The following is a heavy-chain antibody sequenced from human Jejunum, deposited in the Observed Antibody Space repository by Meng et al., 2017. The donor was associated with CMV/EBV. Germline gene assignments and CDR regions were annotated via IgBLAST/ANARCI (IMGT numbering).Heavy chain of an antibody. D-gene: IGHD2/OR15-2a*01. CDR3: ARGGNFDP. J-gene: IGHJ5*02. CDR1: GYTFSTYT. CDR2: ISANTGTP. V-gene: IGHV7-4-1*02. Sequence: QGPLVQSGYEVKNPGASVKVSCKSSGYTFSTYTINWVRQAHGRGLEWMGWISANTGTPTYTQGFTGRFVFSLDTSVSTAYLQISSLKAEDTAVYYCARGGNFDPWGQGTLVTVSS.